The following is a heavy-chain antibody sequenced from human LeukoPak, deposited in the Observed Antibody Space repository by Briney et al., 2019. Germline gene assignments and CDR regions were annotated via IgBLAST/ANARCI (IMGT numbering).Heavy chain of an antibody. V-gene: IGHV1-2*02. CDR3: ARVFLATTGTLGFDY. CDR2: INPNSGGT. CDR1: GYTFTGYY. D-gene: IGHD1-1*01. J-gene: IGHJ4*02. Sequence: ASVKVSCKASGYTFTGYYMHWVRQAPGQGLEWMGWINPNSGGTNYAQKFQGRVTMTRDTSISTAYMELSRLRFDDTAVYYCARVFLATTGTLGFDYWGQGTLVTVSS.